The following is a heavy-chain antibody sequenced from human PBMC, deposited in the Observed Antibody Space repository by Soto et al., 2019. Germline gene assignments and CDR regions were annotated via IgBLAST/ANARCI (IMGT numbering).Heavy chain of an antibody. CDR3: ARRITVTYYFDS. V-gene: IGHV4-34*01. CDR2: INHSGNS. Sequence: QVQLKQWDAGLLKPSETLSLTCAVYGGSFSGYYWSWIRQPPGKGLEWIGDINHSGNSNYNSSLKSRITMSVDTSKNQFSMKLSSVTAADTAVYYCARRITVTYYFDSWGPGTPVIDSS. CDR1: GGSFSGYY. D-gene: IGHD4-17*01. J-gene: IGHJ4*02.